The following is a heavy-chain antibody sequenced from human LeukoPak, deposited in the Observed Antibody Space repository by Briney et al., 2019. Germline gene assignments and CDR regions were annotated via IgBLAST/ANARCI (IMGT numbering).Heavy chain of an antibody. Sequence: PSQTLSLTCTVSGGSISSGYYYWSWIRQHPGKGLEWIGYIDYSGSTDYNPSLKSRVIISVDTSKNEFSLKLSSVTAADTAVYYCARETRLQLWLGWFDPWGQGTLVTVSS. D-gene: IGHD5-18*01. CDR2: IDYSGST. V-gene: IGHV4-31*03. J-gene: IGHJ5*02. CDR1: GGSISSGYYY. CDR3: ARETRLQLWLGWFDP.